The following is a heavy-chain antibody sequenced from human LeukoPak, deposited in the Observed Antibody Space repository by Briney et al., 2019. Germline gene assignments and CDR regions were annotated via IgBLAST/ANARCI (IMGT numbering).Heavy chain of an antibody. Sequence: PGGSLRLSRAASGFTFSGSAMHWVRPAAGKGREWVGRIRSKANTYAPAYAASVKGRFTLSRVHSTNTAYPQMNSLKTEDTAVYYCTSRRCSSTSCYGGYYGMDVWGKGTTVTVSS. D-gene: IGHD2-2*01. CDR3: TSRRCSSTSCYGGYYGMDV. CDR1: GFTFSGSA. V-gene: IGHV3-73*01. J-gene: IGHJ6*04. CDR2: IRSKANTYAP.